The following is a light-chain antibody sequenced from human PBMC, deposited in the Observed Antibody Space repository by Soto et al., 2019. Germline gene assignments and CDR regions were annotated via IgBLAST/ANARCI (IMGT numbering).Light chain of an antibody. V-gene: IGLV2-23*02. CDR3: CSYAGSSTFYV. J-gene: IGLJ1*01. CDR2: EVS. CDR1: SSDVGNYNL. Sequence: QSALTQPASVSGSPGQSVTISCTGTSSDVGNYNLVSWYQQHPGKAPKLMIYEVSRRSSGVSNRFSGSKSGNTASLTISGLQAEDEADYYCCSYAGSSTFYVFGTGTKLTVL.